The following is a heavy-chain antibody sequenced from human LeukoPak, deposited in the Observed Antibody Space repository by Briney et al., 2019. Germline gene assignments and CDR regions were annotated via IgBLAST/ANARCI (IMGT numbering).Heavy chain of an antibody. D-gene: IGHD3-22*01. CDR1: GFTFSNYY. CDR2: IRQDASAV. J-gene: IGHJ4*02. V-gene: IGHV3-7*04. CDR3: ARWIHDSAAWRLDY. Sequence: GGSLRLSCAASGFTFSNYYMSWVRQAPGKGLEWVANIRQDASAVFQVDSLKGRFTVSRDNTKNSLYLQMSSLRVEDTAVYYCARWIHDSAAWRLDYWGRGALVTVSS.